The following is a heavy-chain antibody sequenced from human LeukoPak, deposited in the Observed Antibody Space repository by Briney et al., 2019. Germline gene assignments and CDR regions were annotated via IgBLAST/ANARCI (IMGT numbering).Heavy chain of an antibody. CDR2: INPNTGDT. D-gene: IGHD6-13*01. CDR3: ARSVPYSSPSSN. Sequence: GASVKVSCKASGYTFTSYGISWVRQVPGQGLEWMGWINPNTGDTNSAPKFQGRITLTSDTSIRTAYMEISRLTSDDTAVYFCARSVPYSSPSSNWGQGTLVTVSS. J-gene: IGHJ4*02. V-gene: IGHV1-2*02. CDR1: GYTFTSYG.